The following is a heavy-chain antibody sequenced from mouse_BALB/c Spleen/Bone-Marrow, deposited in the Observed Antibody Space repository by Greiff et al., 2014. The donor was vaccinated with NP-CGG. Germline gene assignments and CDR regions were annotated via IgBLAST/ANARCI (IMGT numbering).Heavy chain of an antibody. V-gene: IGHV5-17*02. D-gene: IGHD1-1*01. J-gene: IGHJ2*01. Sequence: DVMLVESGGGLVQPGGSRKLSCAASGFTFSSFGMHWVRQAPEKGLEWVAYISSGSSTIYYADTVMGRFTISRDNPKNTLFLQMTSLRSEDAAMYYCARSGNSSGYFDYWGQGTTLTVSS. CDR2: ISSGSSTI. CDR1: GFTFSSFG. CDR3: ARSGNSSGYFDY.